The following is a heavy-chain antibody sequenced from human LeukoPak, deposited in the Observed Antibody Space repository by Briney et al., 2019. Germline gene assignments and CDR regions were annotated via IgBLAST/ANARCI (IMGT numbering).Heavy chain of an antibody. CDR1: GFTFSSYV. D-gene: IGHD1-26*01. CDR3: ARDSGSEMYYFDY. CDR2: ISSSSSYI. Sequence: GALRLSCAASGFTFSSYVMSWVRQAPGKGLEWVSSISSSSSYIYYADSVKGRFTISRDNAKNSLYLQMNSLRAEDTAVYYCARDSGSEMYYFDYWGQGTLVTVSS. J-gene: IGHJ4*02. V-gene: IGHV3-21*01.